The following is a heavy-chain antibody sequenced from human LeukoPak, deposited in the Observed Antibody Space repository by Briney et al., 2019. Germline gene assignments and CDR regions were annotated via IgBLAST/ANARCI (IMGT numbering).Heavy chain of an antibody. CDR3: ARDQATRGDYYGSGSPAFFDY. CDR1: GYSISSGYY. CDR2: IYHSGST. D-gene: IGHD3-10*01. V-gene: IGHV4-38-2*02. J-gene: IGHJ4*02. Sequence: SETLSLTCTVSGYSISSGYYWGWIRPPPGKGLEWIGRIYHSGSTYYNPSLKSRVTISVDTSKNQFSLKLSSVTAADTAVYYCARDQATRGDYYGSGSPAFFDYWGQGSLVTVSS.